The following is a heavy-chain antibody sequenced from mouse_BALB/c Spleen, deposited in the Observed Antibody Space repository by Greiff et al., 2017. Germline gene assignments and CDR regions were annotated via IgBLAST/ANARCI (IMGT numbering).Heavy chain of an antibody. CDR2: ISYDGST. V-gene: IGHV3-6*02. CDR1: GYSITSGYY. CDR3: ARGESGNYGDWYFDV. D-gene: IGHD2-1*01. J-gene: IGHJ1*01. Sequence: VQLKQSGPGLVKPSQSLSLTCSVTGYSITSGYYWNWIRQFPGNKLEWMGYISYDGSTNYNPSLKNRISITRDTSKNQFFLKLNSVTTEDTATYYCARGESGNYGDWYFDVWGAGTTVTVSS.